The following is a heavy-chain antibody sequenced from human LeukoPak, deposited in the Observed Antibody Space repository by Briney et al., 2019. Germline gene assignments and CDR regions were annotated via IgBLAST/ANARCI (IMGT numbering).Heavy chain of an antibody. V-gene: IGHV1-2*02. J-gene: IGHJ4*02. CDR1: GYTFTGHY. CDR2: INSNSGGT. CDR3: ARLYSSGWYSFDY. D-gene: IGHD6-19*01. Sequence: ASVKVSCKASGYTFTGHYIYWVRQAPGQGLEWMGWINSNSGGTKYAQKLQDRVTMTRDTSINTTYMELSGLRSDDTAVYYCARLYSSGWYSFDYWGQGTLVTVSS.